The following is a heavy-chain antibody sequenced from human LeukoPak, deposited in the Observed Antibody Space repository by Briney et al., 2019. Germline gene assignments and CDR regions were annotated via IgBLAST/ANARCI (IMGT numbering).Heavy chain of an antibody. J-gene: IGHJ4*02. CDR1: GGSITSSTHY. CDR3: ARGLGDYNTDWFPVSGY. CDR2: SHYTGSPT. V-gene: IGHV4-39*07. D-gene: IGHD3-9*01. Sequence: SETLSLTCTLSGGSITSSTHYWGWIRQPPGKGLEWIGTSHYTGSPTFYNPSLKSRLTISVDTSKSHFSLKLTSVTAADTAVYYCARGLGDYNTDWFPVSGYWGQGTPVTVSP.